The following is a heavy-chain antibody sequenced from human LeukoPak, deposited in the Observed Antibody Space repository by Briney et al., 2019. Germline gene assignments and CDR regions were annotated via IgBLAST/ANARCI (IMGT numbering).Heavy chain of an antibody. CDR3: ARHNYDFWSVYMDV. V-gene: IGHV3-7*01. CDR2: IKQDGSDK. J-gene: IGHJ6*03. D-gene: IGHD3-3*01. CDR1: GFTFSSYE. Sequence: PGGSLRLSCAASGFTFSSYEMNWVRQAPGKGLEWVANIKQDGSDKKYVDSVKGRFTISRDNAKNSLYLQMNSLRAEDTAVYYCARHNYDFWSVYMDVWGKGTTVTVSS.